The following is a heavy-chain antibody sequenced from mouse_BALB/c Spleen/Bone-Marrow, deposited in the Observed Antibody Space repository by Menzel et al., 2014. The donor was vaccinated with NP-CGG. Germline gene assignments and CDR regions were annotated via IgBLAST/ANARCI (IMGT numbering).Heavy chain of an antibody. CDR2: INPSTGYT. CDR1: GYTFTSYW. Sequence: VQLQQSGAELAKPGASVKMSCKASGYTFTSYWMHWVKQRPGQGLEWIGYINPSTGYTEYNQKFKDKATLTAAKSSSTAYMQLGSLTSEDSAVYYCARDWYFDVWGAGTTVTVSS. J-gene: IGHJ1*01. V-gene: IGHV1-7*01. CDR3: ARDWYFDV.